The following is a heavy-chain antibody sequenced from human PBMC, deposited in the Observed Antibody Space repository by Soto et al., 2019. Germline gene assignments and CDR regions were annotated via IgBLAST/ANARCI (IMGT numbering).Heavy chain of an antibody. CDR3: ARHQHSSGWTGIVNAFDI. V-gene: IGHV5-51*01. CDR2: IYHGDSDN. D-gene: IGHD6-19*01. CDR1: LYSFIIYL. Sequence: PGDCLKISCYGSLYSFIIYLISCVRQVPGKGLEWMGIIYHGDSDNRYSPSFQGQVTISDDKSISTAYPEWSSLKASDKAMYYCARHQHSSGWTGIVNAFDIWGPGTMVTVS. J-gene: IGHJ3*02.